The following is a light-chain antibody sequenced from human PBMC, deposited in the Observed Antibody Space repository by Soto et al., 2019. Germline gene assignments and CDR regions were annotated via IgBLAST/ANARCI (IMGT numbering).Light chain of an antibody. V-gene: IGKV1-5*01. J-gene: IGKJ5*01. CDR1: QSVNSW. CDR3: QQRRSWPET. Sequence: DIQMTQSPSTLSAFIGDRVTITCRASQSVNSWLAWYQQRPGKAPKLLIYDASTLESGVPSRFSGSGSGTEFTLTISSLEPEDFAVYYCQQRRSWPETFGQGTRLEIK. CDR2: DAS.